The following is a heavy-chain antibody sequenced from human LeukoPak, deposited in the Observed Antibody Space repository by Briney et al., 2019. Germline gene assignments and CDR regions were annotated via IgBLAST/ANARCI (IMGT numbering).Heavy chain of an antibody. CDR1: GDSSSNNY. V-gene: IGHV4-59*01. CDR3: AQSSGRYLDN. D-gene: IGHD6-19*01. CDR2: FYYTGST. Sequence: SETLSLTCTVSGDSSSNNYRTWIRQSPGKGLEWIGYFYYTGSTNYNPSLQSRVTMSVDTSKNQFSLELSSVTSADTAVYYCAQSSGRYLDNWGQGILVTVSS. J-gene: IGHJ4*02.